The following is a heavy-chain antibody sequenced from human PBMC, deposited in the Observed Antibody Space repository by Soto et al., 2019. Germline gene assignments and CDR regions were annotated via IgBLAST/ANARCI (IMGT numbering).Heavy chain of an antibody. CDR3: ATRLTTVRPIYFQH. V-gene: IGHV1-24*01. CDR1: GYTLTELS. J-gene: IGHJ1*01. Sequence: ASVKVSCKVSGYTLTELSMHWVRQAPGKGLEWMGGFDPEDGETIYAQKFQGRVTITEDTSTDTAYMELSSLRSEDTAVYYCATRLTTVRPIYFQHWGQGTLVTVSS. D-gene: IGHD4-17*01. CDR2: FDPEDGET.